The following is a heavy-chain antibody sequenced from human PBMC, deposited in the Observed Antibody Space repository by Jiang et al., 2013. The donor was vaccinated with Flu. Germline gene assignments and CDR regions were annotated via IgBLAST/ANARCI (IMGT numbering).Heavy chain of an antibody. CDR1: GYTFTSYD. D-gene: IGHD3-22*01. V-gene: IGHV1-8*01. Sequence: EVKKPGASVKVSCKASGYTFTSYDINWVRQATGQGLEWMGWMNPNSGNTGYAQKFQGRVTMTRNTSISTAYMELSSLRSEDTAVYYCARGHTYYYDSSGYLYYYYYGMDVWGQGTTVTVSS. J-gene: IGHJ6*02. CDR3: ARGHTYYYDSSGYLYYYYYGMDV. CDR2: MNPNSGNT.